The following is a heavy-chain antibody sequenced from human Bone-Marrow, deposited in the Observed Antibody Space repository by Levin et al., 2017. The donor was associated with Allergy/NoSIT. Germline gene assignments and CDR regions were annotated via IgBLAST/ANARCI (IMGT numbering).Heavy chain of an antibody. D-gene: IGHD2/OR15-2a*01. J-gene: IGHJ4*02. Sequence: GGSLRLSCIASGFTFSDYYMTWIRQAPGKGLEWVSYITTSGGYKSNADSVKGRFTISRDNAKNSLFLQMNSLRGDDTAVYYCARVLPGNKGLDKWGQGTLVTVSS. V-gene: IGHV3-11*06. CDR1: GFTFSDYY. CDR2: ITTSGGYK. CDR3: ARVLPGNKGLDK.